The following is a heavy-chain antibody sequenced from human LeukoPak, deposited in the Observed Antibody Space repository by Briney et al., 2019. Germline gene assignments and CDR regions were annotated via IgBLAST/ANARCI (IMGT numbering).Heavy chain of an antibody. J-gene: IGHJ6*02. Sequence: GASVKVSCKASGGTFSSYAISWVRQATGQGLEWMGWMNPNSGNTGYAQKFQGRVTMTRNTSISTAYMELSSLRSEDTAVYYCARLPSPYIYCSGGSCYSDYYYYYGMDVWGQGTTVTVSS. CDR3: ARLPSPYIYCSGGSCYSDYYYYYGMDV. D-gene: IGHD2-15*01. CDR1: GGTFSSYA. CDR2: MNPNSGNT. V-gene: IGHV1-8*02.